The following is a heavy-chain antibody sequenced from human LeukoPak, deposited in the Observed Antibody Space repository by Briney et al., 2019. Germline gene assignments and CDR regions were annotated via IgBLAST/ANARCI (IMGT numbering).Heavy chain of an antibody. D-gene: IGHD2/OR15-2a*01. J-gene: IGHJ3*02. Sequence: PSETLSLTCTVSGGSISSRTYYWGWFRQPPGKGLEWIGSIYYTGSTFYNPSLKSRVTISVDTSKNQFSMKLSSVTAADAAVYFCAREWTTWGAFDIWGQGTMVTVSS. V-gene: IGHV4-39*07. CDR1: GGSISSRTYY. CDR3: AREWTTWGAFDI. CDR2: IYYTGST.